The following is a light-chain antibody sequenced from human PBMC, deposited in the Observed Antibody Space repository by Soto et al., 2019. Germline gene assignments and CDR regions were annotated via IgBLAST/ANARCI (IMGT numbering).Light chain of an antibody. Sequence: EIVLTQSPSTLSLSPGERATLPCRASQSVKSSYLAWYQHKPGQAPRLLIYGTSSRPTGIPDRFSGSGSGTDFTLTISRLEPEDFAVYYCQQYDSSPKTFGQGTKVDIK. CDR2: GTS. J-gene: IGKJ1*01. CDR1: QSVKSSY. CDR3: QQYDSSPKT. V-gene: IGKV3-20*01.